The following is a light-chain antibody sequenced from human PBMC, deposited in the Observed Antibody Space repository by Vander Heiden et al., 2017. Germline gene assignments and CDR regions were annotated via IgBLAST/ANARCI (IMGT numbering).Light chain of an antibody. CDR1: QIINNY. Sequence: DIQMTQSPSSLSASVGDRVTITCRASQIINNYLNWYQQKPGKAPKLLIYAASTLQSGVPSRFSGSGSGTAFTLTISSLQPEDFATYYCQQSYSTPPYTFGQGTKLEIK. V-gene: IGKV1-39*01. CDR2: AAS. CDR3: QQSYSTPPYT. J-gene: IGKJ2*01.